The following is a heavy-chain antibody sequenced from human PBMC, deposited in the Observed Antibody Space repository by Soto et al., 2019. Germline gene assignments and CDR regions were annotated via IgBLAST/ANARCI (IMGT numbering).Heavy chain of an antibody. Sequence: SGESLKISCKTSGYSFSNYWIAWVRQMPGKGPEWMGIIYPGDSNTKYSPSFQGHITISADRSINTAYLQWSSLEASDTAMYYCARKDFNHKKDVFDYWGQGTQVTVSS. CDR3: ARKDFNHKKDVFDY. J-gene: IGHJ4*02. CDR1: GYSFSNYW. V-gene: IGHV5-51*01. CDR2: IYPGDSNT.